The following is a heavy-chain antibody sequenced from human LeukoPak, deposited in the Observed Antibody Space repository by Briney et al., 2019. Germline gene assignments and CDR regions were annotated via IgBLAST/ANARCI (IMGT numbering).Heavy chain of an antibody. J-gene: IGHJ4*02. CDR3: ARDKIVGATYFDY. D-gene: IGHD1-26*01. Sequence: PGGSLRLSCAASGFTFSSSGMHWVRQAPGKGLEWVANIKQDGSKNYYVESVKGRFTISRDNAKNSLYLQMNSLRVEDTAVYYCARDKIVGATYFDYWGQGTLVTVSS. CDR1: GFTFSSSG. V-gene: IGHV3-7*01. CDR2: IKQDGSKN.